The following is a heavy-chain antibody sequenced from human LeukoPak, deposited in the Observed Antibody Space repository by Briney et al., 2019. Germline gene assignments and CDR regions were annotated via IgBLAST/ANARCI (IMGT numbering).Heavy chain of an antibody. CDR3: AKGRRAPLVGTITKSWLAY. Sequence: GGSLRLSCAASGFTFSSYAMSWVRQAPGKGLEWVSAIRGSGDRTHYADSVKGRFTMSRDNSKNTLYLQMNSLRAEDTAVYYCAKGRRAPLVGTITKSWLAYWGQGTLVTVSS. CDR1: GFTFSSYA. V-gene: IGHV3-23*01. J-gene: IGHJ4*02. D-gene: IGHD1-26*01. CDR2: IRGSGDRT.